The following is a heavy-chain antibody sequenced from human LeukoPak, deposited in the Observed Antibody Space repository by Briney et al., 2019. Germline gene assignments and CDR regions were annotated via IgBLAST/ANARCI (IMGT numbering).Heavy chain of an antibody. CDR3: AKPPFDP. CDR2: ISYDGSNK. CDR1: GFTFRNYV. Sequence: GGSLRLSCAASGFTFRNYVIHWVRQAPGKGLEWVAVISYDGSNKYYADSVKGRFTISRDNSKNTLYLQMNSLRAEDTAVYYCAKPPFDPWGQGTLVTVSS. V-gene: IGHV3-30*18. J-gene: IGHJ5*02.